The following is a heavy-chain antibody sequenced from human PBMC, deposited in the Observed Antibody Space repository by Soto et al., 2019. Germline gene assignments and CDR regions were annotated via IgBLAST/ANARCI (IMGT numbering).Heavy chain of an antibody. Sequence: ASVKVSCKESGYTFTSYYMHWVRQAPGQGLEWMGIINPSGGSTSYAQKFQGRVTMTRDTSTSTVYMELSSLRSEDTAVYYCARAHIRFLEWLSTGANYYYGMDVWGQGTTVTVSS. CDR1: GYTFTSYY. V-gene: IGHV1-46*01. J-gene: IGHJ6*02. CDR3: ARAHIRFLEWLSTGANYYYGMDV. D-gene: IGHD3-3*01. CDR2: INPSGGST.